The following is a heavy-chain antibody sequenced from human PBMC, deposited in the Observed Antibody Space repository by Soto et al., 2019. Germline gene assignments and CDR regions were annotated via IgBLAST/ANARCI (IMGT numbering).Heavy chain of an antibody. V-gene: IGHV3-64*01. CDR1: GFTFNSYG. J-gene: IGHJ5*02. CDR2: ISSNGGTT. CDR3: ARAEYCSGGSCYPTAWFDP. Sequence: PGGSLRLSCAASGFTFNSYGMHWVRQAPGKGLEYVSAISSNGGTTYYAKSVKGRFTISRDNSKNTLYLQMGSLRAEDMALYYCARAEYCSGGSCYPTAWFDPWGQGT. D-gene: IGHD2-15*01.